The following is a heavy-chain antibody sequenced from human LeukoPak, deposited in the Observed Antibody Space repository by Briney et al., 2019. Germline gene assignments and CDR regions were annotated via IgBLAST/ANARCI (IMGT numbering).Heavy chain of an antibody. CDR2: IYSGGST. CDR1: GFTVSSNY. V-gene: IGHV3-53*01. CDR3: AKGAYSSGWRYYFDY. Sequence: GGSLRLSCAASGFTVSSNYMSWVRQAPGKGLEWVSVIYSGGSTYYADSVKGRFTISRDNSKNTLYLQMNSLRAEDTAVYYCAKGAYSSGWRYYFDYWGQGTLVTVSS. J-gene: IGHJ4*02. D-gene: IGHD6-19*01.